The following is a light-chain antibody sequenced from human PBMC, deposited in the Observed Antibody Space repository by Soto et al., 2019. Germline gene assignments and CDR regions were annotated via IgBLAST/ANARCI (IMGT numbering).Light chain of an antibody. CDR2: GNS. CDR3: QSYDSSLSGSEV. V-gene: IGLV1-40*01. J-gene: IGLJ2*01. CDR1: SSNIGAGYD. Sequence: SVLTQPPSVSGAPGQRVTISCTGRSSNIGAGYDVHWYQQLPGTAPKLLIYGNSNRPSGVPDRFSGSKAGTSASLAITGLQAEDEADYYCQSYDSSLSGSEVFGGGTKLTVL.